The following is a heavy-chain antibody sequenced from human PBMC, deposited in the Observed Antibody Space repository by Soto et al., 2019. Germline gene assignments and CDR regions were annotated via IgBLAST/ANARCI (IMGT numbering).Heavy chain of an antibody. CDR3: AHPRGYGVFDAYDI. Sequence: PGGPLRLCFEASGLIFSTYAINWVGQAPGKGLEWVSALTPSGGDRFYADSVKGRFTISRDNSMNALYLQMNSLRIEDTAVYCCAHPRGYGVFDAYDIWGQGTMVTVSS. J-gene: IGHJ3*02. CDR1: GLIFSTYA. D-gene: IGHD4-17*01. V-gene: IGHV3-23*01. CDR2: LTPSGGDR.